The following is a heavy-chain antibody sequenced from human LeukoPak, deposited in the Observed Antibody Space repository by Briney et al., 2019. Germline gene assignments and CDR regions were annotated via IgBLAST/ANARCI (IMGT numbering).Heavy chain of an antibody. CDR2: ISHSGST. Sequence: SETLSLTCAVYGGSFSGYYWSWIRQPPGKGLEWIGEISHSGSTNYNPSLKSRVTMSLDTSEDQFSLKLSSVTAADTAVYYCAATTRTPGIAAAGYWGQGTLVTVSS. D-gene: IGHD6-13*01. V-gene: IGHV4-34*01. CDR1: GGSFSGYY. CDR3: AATTRTPGIAAAGY. J-gene: IGHJ4*02.